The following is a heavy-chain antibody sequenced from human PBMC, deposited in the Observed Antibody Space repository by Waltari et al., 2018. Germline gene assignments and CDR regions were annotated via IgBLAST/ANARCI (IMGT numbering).Heavy chain of an antibody. CDR3: ARGNYHDSPRLDW. Sequence: QVQLQQWGAGLLKPSETLSLTCAVYGGSFSGYYWSWIRQPPGKGLEWIGEINHSGSTNYNPSLKSRVTISVDTSKNQFSLQMTSVTAADTAVYFCARGNYHDSPRLDWWGHGNLVTVTS. D-gene: IGHD3-10*01. CDR2: INHSGST. J-gene: IGHJ5*01. V-gene: IGHV4-34*01. CDR1: GGSFSGYY.